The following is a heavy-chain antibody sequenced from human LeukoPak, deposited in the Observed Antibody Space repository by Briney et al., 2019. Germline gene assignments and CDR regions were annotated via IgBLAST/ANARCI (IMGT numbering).Heavy chain of an antibody. V-gene: IGHV3-30*18. Sequence: PGGSLRLPCAASGFTFSNYGMHWVRQAPGKGLEWVAVISYDGSNKYYADSVKGRFTISRDNSKNTLYLQMDSLRTEDTAVYYCAKDPGATPYYFDYWGQGTLVTVSS. CDR2: ISYDGSNK. CDR1: GFTFSNYG. J-gene: IGHJ4*02. D-gene: IGHD1-26*01. CDR3: AKDPGATPYYFDY.